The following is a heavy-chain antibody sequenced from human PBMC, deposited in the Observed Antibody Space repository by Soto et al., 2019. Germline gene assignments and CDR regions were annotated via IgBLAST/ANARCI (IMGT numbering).Heavy chain of an antibody. J-gene: IGHJ6*01. Sequence: SVKVSCKASGGTFSSYAISWVRQAPGQGLEWMGGIIPIFGTANYAQKFQGRVTITADASTSTAYMELSSLRSDDTAVYYCARDPGYYYISCYYRAYHDVLDVSRQGTSVTGSA. CDR3: ARDPGYYYISCYYRAYHDVLDV. CDR2: IIPIFGTA. D-gene: IGHD3-22*01. CDR1: GGTFSSYA. V-gene: IGHV1-69*13.